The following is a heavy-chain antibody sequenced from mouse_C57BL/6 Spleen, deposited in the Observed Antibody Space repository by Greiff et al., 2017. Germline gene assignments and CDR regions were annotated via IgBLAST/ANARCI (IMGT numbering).Heavy chain of an antibody. V-gene: IGHV5-9-1*02. CDR1: GFTFSSYA. J-gene: IGHJ1*03. D-gene: IGHD1-1*01. Sequence: EVQVVESGEGLVKPGGSLKLSCAASGFTFSSYAMSWVRQTPEKRLEWVAYISSGGDYIYYADTVKGRFTISRDNARNTLYLQMSSLKSEDTAMYYGTRAGSSYGYFDVWGTGTTVTVSS. CDR3: TRAGSSYGYFDV. CDR2: ISSGGDYI.